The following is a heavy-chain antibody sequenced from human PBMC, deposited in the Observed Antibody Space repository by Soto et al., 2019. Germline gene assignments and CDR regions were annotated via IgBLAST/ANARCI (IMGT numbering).Heavy chain of an antibody. J-gene: IGHJ5*02. CDR1: GFTFSSYA. V-gene: IGHV3-23*01. D-gene: IGHD2-2*01. CDR3: AKDLGYCSSTSCYVTGWFDP. CDR2: ISGSGGST. Sequence: EVQLLESGGGLVQPGGSLRLSCAASGFTFSSYAMSWVRQAPGKGLERVSAISGSGGSTYYADSVKGRFTISRDNSKNTLYLQMNSLRAEDTAVYYCAKDLGYCSSTSCYVTGWFDPWGQGTLVTVSS.